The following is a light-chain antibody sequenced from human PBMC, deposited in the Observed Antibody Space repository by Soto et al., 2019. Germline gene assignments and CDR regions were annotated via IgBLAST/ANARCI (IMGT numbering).Light chain of an antibody. V-gene: IGLV3-27*01. CDR2: EDT. CDR3: YSATDNKQAV. J-gene: IGLJ2*01. CDR1: ILAKRY. Sequence: SYELTQPSSVSVSPGQTAAITCSGDILAKRYVRWFQQRPGQTPVLVIFEDTERPSGIPERFSGFNSGTTATLTIRGAQVDDEADYYCYSATDNKQAVFGGGTKLTVL.